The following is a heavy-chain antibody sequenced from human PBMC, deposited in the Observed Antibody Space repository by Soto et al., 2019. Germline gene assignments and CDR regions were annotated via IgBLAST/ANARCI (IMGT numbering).Heavy chain of an antibody. D-gene: IGHD6-19*01. V-gene: IGHV4-34*01. J-gene: IGHJ4*02. Sequence: SETLSLTCAVYGGSFSGYYWSWIRQPPGKGLEWIGEINHSGSAYYNPSLKSRVTISVHTSNSQFSLELSSVTAADTAVYYCARGLITGSHYSGGWYYFDSWGQGTQVTVSS. CDR3: ARGLITGSHYSGGWYYFDS. CDR1: GGSFSGYY. CDR2: INHSGSA.